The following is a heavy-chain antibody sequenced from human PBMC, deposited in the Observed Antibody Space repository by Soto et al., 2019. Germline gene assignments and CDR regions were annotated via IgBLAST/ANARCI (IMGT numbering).Heavy chain of an antibody. CDR2: IIPIFGTA. J-gene: IGHJ4*02. Sequence: SVKVSCKASGGTFSSYAISWVLQAPVQGLEWMGGIIPIFGTADYAEKFQGRVAITADESTSTAYMDLSSLRSEDTAVYHCARSIWGYDSSEYWGPGTLVTFSS. V-gene: IGHV1-69*13. CDR1: GGTFSSYA. D-gene: IGHD3-22*01. CDR3: ARSIWGYDSSEY.